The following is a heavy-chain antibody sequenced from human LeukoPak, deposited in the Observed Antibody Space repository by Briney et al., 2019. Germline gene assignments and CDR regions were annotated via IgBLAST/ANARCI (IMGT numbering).Heavy chain of an antibody. V-gene: IGHV1-2*02. CDR1: GSTFSSYA. CDR2: INPNSGGT. D-gene: IGHD2-2*01. J-gene: IGHJ4*02. CDR3: ASEHCSSTSCFSAY. Sequence: GSSVKVSCKASGSTFSSYAISWVRQAPGQGLEWMGWINPNSGGTNYAQKFQGRVTMTRDTSISTAYMELSRLRSDDTAVYYCASEHCSSTSCFSAYWGQGTLVTVSS.